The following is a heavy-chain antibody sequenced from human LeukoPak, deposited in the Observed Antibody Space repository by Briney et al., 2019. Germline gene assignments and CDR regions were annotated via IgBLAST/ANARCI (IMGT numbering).Heavy chain of an antibody. CDR2: IYYSGST. J-gene: IGHJ6*03. CDR3: ARVAKYYDFWSGYNYYYYMDV. D-gene: IGHD3-3*01. V-gene: IGHV4-59*11. Sequence: SETLSLTCTVSGGSLSSHYWSWIRQPPGKGLEWIGYIYYSGSTNYNPSLKSRVTISVDTSKNQFSLKLSSVTAADTAVYYCARVAKYYDFWSGYNYYYYMDVWGKGTTVTVSS. CDR1: GGSLSSHY.